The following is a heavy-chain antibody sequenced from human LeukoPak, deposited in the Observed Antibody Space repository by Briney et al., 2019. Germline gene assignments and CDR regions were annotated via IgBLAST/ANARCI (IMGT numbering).Heavy chain of an antibody. V-gene: IGHV3-30*04. J-gene: IGHJ6*03. D-gene: IGHD3-10*01. CDR1: GFTFRSHS. Sequence: GRSLRLSCAASGFTFRSHSIHWVRQAPGKGLEWLAVISYDGSNQNYADSVKGRFTISRDNSKNTLYLQMNSLRAEDTAVYYCAKSFMVRGVFLKRPNYYYYYMDVWGKGTTVTISS. CDR3: AKSFMVRGVFLKRPNYYYYYMDV. CDR2: ISYDGSNQ.